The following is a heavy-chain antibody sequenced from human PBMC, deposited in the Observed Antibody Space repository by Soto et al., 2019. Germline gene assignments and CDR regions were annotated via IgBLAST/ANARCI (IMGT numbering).Heavy chain of an antibody. D-gene: IGHD4-17*01. CDR1: GYTFTNYD. V-gene: IGHV1-8*01. CDR2: MNPNSGHT. J-gene: IGHJ2*01. CDR3: ARGRSFYGDYINWYFDL. Sequence: QVQLVQSGAEVKKPGASVKVSCKASGYTFTNYDINWVRQATGQGLEWVGWMNPNSGHTGFAQKFQGRVTMSRDTSIRTAYMELSSLSSEDTAVYYCARGRSFYGDYINWYFDLWGRGTLVTVSS.